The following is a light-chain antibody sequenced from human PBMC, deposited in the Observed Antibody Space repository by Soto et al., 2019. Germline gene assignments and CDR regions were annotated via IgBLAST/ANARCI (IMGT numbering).Light chain of an antibody. CDR1: QSVSSSY. J-gene: IGKJ4*01. CDR3: QQFSSYPLT. Sequence: EIVLTQSPGTLSLSPGAIATLSFRASQSVSSSYLAWYQQKPGQAPRLLIYGTSSRATGIPDRFIGSGSGTDVTLTISRLEPEDFAVYYCQQFSSYPLTFGGGTKVDIK. V-gene: IGKV3-20*01. CDR2: GTS.